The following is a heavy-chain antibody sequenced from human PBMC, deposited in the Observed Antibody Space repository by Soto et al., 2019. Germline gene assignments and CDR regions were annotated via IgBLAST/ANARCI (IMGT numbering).Heavy chain of an antibody. Sequence: ASVKVSCKASGYTFTSYYMHWVRQAPGQGLEWMGIINPSGGSTSYAQKFQGRFTISRDNAKNSLLLQLNSLRAEDTAVYYCAGDRGRPDLRDTHYYDSSDLDYGMDVWGQGTTVTVSS. CDR1: GYTFTSYY. CDR3: AGDRGRPDLRDTHYYDSSDLDYGMDV. CDR2: INPSGGST. J-gene: IGHJ6*02. D-gene: IGHD3-22*01. V-gene: IGHV1-46*01.